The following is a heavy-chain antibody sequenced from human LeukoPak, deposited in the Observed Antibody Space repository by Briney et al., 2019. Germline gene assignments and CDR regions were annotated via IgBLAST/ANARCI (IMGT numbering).Heavy chain of an antibody. J-gene: IGHJ4*02. D-gene: IGHD2-21*02. CDR2: TYHSGTS. CDR3: AREECGDCYSDY. CDR1: GYSISNGYY. V-gene: IGHV4-38-2*02. Sequence: SETLSLTCTVSGYSISNGYYWGWIRRPPGKGLEWIGTTYHSGTSYYNPSLKSRVTISVDTSKNQFSLKLSSVTAADTAVYYCAREECGDCYSDYWGQGTLVTVSS.